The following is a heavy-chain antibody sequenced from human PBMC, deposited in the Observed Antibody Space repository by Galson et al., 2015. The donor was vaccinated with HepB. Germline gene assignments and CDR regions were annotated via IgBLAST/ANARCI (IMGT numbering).Heavy chain of an antibody. Sequence: LSLTCAVYGGSFSGYYWSWIRQPPGKGLEWIGEINHSGSTNYNPSLKSRVTISVDTSKNQFSLKLNSVTAADTAVYYCANLDYYDSSDPSNFWGQGTLVTVSS. CDR3: ANLDYYDSSDPSNF. J-gene: IGHJ4*02. V-gene: IGHV4-34*01. CDR1: GGSFSGYY. D-gene: IGHD3-22*01. CDR2: INHSGST.